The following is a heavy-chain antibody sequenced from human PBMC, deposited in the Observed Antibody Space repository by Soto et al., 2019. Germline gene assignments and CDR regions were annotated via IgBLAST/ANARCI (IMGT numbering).Heavy chain of an antibody. CDR1: GGSFSSYY. Sequence: QVQLQESGPGLVKPSETLSLNCTVSGGSFSSYYWSWIRQSPGKGLEWIGYIYESVSTNYNPSLMSRVNISVDPSKHQLSLVLTSVTAADTAVYYCARARTRYSGYDSTYYYHIMDVWGKGTTVTVSS. CDR2: IYESVST. D-gene: IGHD5-12*01. CDR3: ARARTRYSGYDSTYYYHIMDV. J-gene: IGHJ6*03. V-gene: IGHV4-59*01.